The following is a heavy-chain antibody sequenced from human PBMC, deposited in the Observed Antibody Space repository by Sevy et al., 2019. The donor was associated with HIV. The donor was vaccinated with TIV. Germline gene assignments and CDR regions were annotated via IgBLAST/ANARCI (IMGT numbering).Heavy chain of an antibody. V-gene: IGHV3-9*01. Sequence: GGSLRLSCGASGFTFDEYAMHWVRQAPGKGLEWVSGISWNSGRIGYADSVKGRFTISRDNAKNSLYLQMSSLRAEDTAFYYCVKGREARNEGCFDYWGQGALVTVSS. D-gene: IGHD1-26*01. CDR2: ISWNSGRI. CDR3: VKGREARNEGCFDY. CDR1: GFTFDEYA. J-gene: IGHJ4*02.